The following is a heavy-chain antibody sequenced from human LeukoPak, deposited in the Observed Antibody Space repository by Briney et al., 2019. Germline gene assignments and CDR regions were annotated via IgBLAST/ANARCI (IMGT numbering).Heavy chain of an antibody. Sequence: GGSLRLSCAASGFTFSSYSMNWGRPAPRKGLGRVSHIISRSSYINNAHSLKSRGTISRDNAKNSLYLQMNGLRAEDTAVYYCAISRDGYNCPFDYWGQGTLVTVSP. CDR2: IISRSSYI. D-gene: IGHD5-24*01. CDR3: AISRDGYNCPFDY. V-gene: IGHV3-21*01. J-gene: IGHJ4*02. CDR1: GFTFSSYS.